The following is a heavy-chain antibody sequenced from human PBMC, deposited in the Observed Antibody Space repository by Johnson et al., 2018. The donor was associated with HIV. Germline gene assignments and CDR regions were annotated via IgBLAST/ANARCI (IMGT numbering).Heavy chain of an antibody. CDR1: GFTFDEYA. D-gene: IGHD6-19*01. Sequence: QLVESGGGLVQPGRSLRLSCAASGFTFDEYAMHWVRQAPGKGLEWVSGISWNSDSIGYVDSVKGRFTISRDNAKNSLYLQMNSLRAEDTALYYCAKALSGWLDAFDIWGQGTMVTVSS. J-gene: IGHJ3*02. CDR3: AKALSGWLDAFDI. V-gene: IGHV3-9*01. CDR2: ISWNSDSI.